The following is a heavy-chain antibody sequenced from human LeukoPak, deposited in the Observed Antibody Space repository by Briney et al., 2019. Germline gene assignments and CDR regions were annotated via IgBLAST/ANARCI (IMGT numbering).Heavy chain of an antibody. V-gene: IGHV3-53*01. CDR2: IYSGGST. CDR3: ARAGPIDY. Sequence: GGSLRLSCAASGFILSSKYMSWVRQAPGKGLEWVSVIYSGGSTYYAASVEGRFTISRDNSKNTVYLQMNSLRVEDTAVYYCARAGPIDYWGQGTLVTVSS. CDR1: GFILSSKY. J-gene: IGHJ4*02.